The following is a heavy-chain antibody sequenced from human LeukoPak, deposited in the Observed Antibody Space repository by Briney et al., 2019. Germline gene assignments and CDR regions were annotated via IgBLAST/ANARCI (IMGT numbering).Heavy chain of an antibody. J-gene: IGHJ3*02. D-gene: IGHD3-10*01. V-gene: IGHV3-48*02. CDR2: IRSSGSTI. CDR1: GFTFSSYS. CDR3: TRDRDIFDI. Sequence: GGSLRLSCAASGFTFSSYSMNWVRQAPGKGLEWVSYIRSSGSTIYYADSVRGRFTVSRDNAKNSLFLQMNSLRDEDTAVYYCTRDRDIFDIWGQGTMVTVSS.